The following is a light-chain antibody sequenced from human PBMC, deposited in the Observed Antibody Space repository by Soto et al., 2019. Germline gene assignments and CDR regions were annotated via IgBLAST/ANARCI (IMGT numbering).Light chain of an antibody. CDR2: AAS. CDR1: QKIDRD. CDR3: QQSYSRVFT. J-gene: IGKJ3*01. Sequence: DIQVTQSPSSLSASVGDIVTITCRASQKIDRDLNWYQQKLGKAPKLLIFAASSLQRGVPARFSGSGSGTDFTLTISSLHPDDFGTYYCQQSYSRVFTFGPRTKVDF. V-gene: IGKV1-39*01.